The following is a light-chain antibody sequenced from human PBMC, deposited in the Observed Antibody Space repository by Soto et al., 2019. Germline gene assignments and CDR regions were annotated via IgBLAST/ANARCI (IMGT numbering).Light chain of an antibody. V-gene: IGLV1-40*01. CDR3: QSYDSSLSGSDVV. CDR2: GNS. J-gene: IGLJ2*01. CDR1: SSNIGAGYD. Sequence: QSVLTQPPSVSGAPGQRVTISCTGSSSNIGAGYDVHWYQQLPGTAPKLLIYGNSNRPSGVPDRFSGSKSGTSAPLAITGLQAEDEADYYCQSYDSSLSGSDVVFGGGTQLTVL.